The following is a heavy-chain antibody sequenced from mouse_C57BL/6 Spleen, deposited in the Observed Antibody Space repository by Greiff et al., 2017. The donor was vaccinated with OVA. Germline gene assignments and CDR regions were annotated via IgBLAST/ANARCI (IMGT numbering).Heavy chain of an antibody. CDR1: GYTFTDYY. Sequence: VQLQQSGPELVKPGASVKISCKASGYTFTDYYMNWVKQSHGKSLEWIGDINPNNGGTSYNQKFKGKATLTVDKSSSTAYMELRSLTSEDSAVYYCAREAVEGYFDVWGTGTTVTVSS. CDR2: INPNNGGT. V-gene: IGHV1-26*01. CDR3: AREAVEGYFDV. D-gene: IGHD1-1*01. J-gene: IGHJ1*03.